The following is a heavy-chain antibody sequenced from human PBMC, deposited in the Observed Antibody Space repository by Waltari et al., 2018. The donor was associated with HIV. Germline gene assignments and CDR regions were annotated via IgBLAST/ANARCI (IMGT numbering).Heavy chain of an antibody. D-gene: IGHD4-17*01. CDR1: GGSVSSDSHS. J-gene: IGHJ6*02. V-gene: IGHV4-31*03. CDR2: IYYSGST. CDR3: ARDSGLYGTYSHGMDV. Sequence: QVQLQESGPGLVQPSQTLSLTCTVSGGSVSSDSHSWSWFRQHPGKGLEWIGYIYYSGSTYYNPSLKSRVIISIDTSQNQFSLELTSVTAADTAVYYCARDSGLYGTYSHGMDVWGQGTTVTVSS.